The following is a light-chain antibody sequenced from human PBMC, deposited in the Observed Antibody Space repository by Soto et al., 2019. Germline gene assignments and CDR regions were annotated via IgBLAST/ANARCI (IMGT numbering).Light chain of an antibody. J-gene: IGLJ1*01. CDR3: SSYTSSSIYV. CDR1: SSDVGGYNY. Sequence: QSALTQPASVSGSPGQSITISCTGTSSDVGGYNYVSWYQQHPGKAPKLMIYDVSNRPSGVSNRFSGSKSGNTASLTISGLQAEDEADDYCSSYTSSSIYVFGTGTKLTVL. CDR2: DVS. V-gene: IGLV2-14*01.